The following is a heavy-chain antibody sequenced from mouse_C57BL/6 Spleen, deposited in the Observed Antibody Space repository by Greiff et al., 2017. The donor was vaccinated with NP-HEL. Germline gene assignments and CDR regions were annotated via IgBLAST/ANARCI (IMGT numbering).Heavy chain of an antibody. CDR3: ARFFGDY. Sequence: VQLQQSGAELVRPGSSVKMSCKTSGYTFTSYGINWVKQRPGQGLEWIGYIYLGNGYTEYNEKFKGKATLTSDTSSSTAYMQLSSLTSEDSAIYFCARFFGDYWGQGTSVTVSS. CDR2: IYLGNGYT. CDR1: GYTFTSYG. V-gene: IGHV1-58*01. J-gene: IGHJ4*01.